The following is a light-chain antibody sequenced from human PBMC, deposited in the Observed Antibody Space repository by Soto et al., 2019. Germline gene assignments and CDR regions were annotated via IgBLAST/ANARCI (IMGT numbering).Light chain of an antibody. J-gene: IGKJ1*01. V-gene: IGKV1-39*01. CDR3: QQGFSRPRT. CDR2: TTS. Sequence: DIQMTQSPSSLSASVGDRVTITCRASQSIRSDLNWYQQRPGKAPKLRIYTTSNLESGVPSRFSGSGSGTDFTLTISNLQPEDFATYFCQQGFSRPRTFGLGTTVDVK. CDR1: QSIRSD.